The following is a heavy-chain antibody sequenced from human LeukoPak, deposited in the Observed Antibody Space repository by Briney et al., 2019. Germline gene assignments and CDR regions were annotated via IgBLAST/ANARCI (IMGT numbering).Heavy chain of an antibody. CDR3: AKDRYGDYVYYAMDV. CDR2: INPNSGDT. CDR1: GYTFTSYD. Sequence: ASVKVSCKASGYTFTSYDINWVRQAPGQGLEWMGWINPNSGDTNFAQKFQGRVTMTRDTSINTAYMQLSGLTSDDTAVYYCAKDRYGDYVYYAMDVWGKGTTVTVSS. J-gene: IGHJ6*04. V-gene: IGHV1-2*02. D-gene: IGHD4-17*01.